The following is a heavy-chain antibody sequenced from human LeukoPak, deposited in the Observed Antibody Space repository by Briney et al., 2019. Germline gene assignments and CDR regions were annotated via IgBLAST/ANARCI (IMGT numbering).Heavy chain of an antibody. CDR3: ARDTVPAAIQIGFDP. J-gene: IGHJ5*02. CDR1: GYTFTTYA. V-gene: IGHV1-2*02. Sequence: EASVKVSCKASGYTFTTYAMNWVRQAPGQGLEWMGWINPNSGGTNYAQKFQGRVTMTRDTSISTAYMELSRLRSDDTAVYYCARDTVPAAIQIGFDPWGQGTLVTVSS. CDR2: INPNSGGT. D-gene: IGHD2-2*01.